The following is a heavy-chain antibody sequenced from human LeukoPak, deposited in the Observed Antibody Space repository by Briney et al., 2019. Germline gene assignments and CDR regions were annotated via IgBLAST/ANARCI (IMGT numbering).Heavy chain of an antibody. CDR3: ARVIPDYYDSSGYPLFFDY. CDR2: ISAYNGNT. CDR1: GYTFSNYG. V-gene: IGHV1-18*01. Sequence: ASVKVSCTASGYTFSNYGISWVRQAPGQGLEWLGWISAYNGNTHCAQKLQGRVTLTTDTSTSTAYMEVRSLRSDDTAVYFCARVIPDYYDSSGYPLFFDYWGQGTLVTVSS. J-gene: IGHJ4*02. D-gene: IGHD3-22*01.